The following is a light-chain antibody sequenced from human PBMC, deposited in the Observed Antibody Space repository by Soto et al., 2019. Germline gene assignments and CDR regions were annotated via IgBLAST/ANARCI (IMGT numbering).Light chain of an antibody. CDR1: QSVSNTY. CDR3: QQRSNWPSLT. Sequence: EVVLTQSPGTLSLSPGERATLSCRASQSVSNTYVAWYQHIPGQTPRLLIYGASNRATGIPDRFSGSGSGTDFTLTISRLEPEDFAVYYCQQRSNWPSLTFGGGTKVDI. J-gene: IGKJ4*01. CDR2: GAS. V-gene: IGKV3D-20*02.